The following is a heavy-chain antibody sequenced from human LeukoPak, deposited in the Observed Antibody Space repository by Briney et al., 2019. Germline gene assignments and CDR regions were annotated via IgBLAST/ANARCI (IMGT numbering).Heavy chain of an antibody. CDR3: AKAMIVAGGGDDAFDI. D-gene: IGHD3-22*01. Sequence: PGGSLRLSCAASGFTFSSYAMNWVRQAPGKGLEWVSAISGSGGSPYYADSVKGRFTISRDNSKNTLYLQMNSLRAEDTAVYYCAKAMIVAGGGDDAFDIWGQGTMVTVSS. V-gene: IGHV3-23*01. J-gene: IGHJ3*02. CDR1: GFTFSSYA. CDR2: ISGSGGSP.